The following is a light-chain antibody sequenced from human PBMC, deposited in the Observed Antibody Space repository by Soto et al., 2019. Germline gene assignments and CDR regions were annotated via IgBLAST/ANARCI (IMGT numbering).Light chain of an antibody. Sequence: QSVLTQPPSASGTPGQRGTISCSGGSSNIGTNTVNWYQQLPGTAPKLLIYVDSQRPSGVPDRFSGSKSGTSASLAISGLQSEDEADYYCAAWDDSLNGYVFGTGTKVTVL. J-gene: IGLJ1*01. V-gene: IGLV1-44*01. CDR2: VDS. CDR3: AAWDDSLNGYV. CDR1: SSNIGTNT.